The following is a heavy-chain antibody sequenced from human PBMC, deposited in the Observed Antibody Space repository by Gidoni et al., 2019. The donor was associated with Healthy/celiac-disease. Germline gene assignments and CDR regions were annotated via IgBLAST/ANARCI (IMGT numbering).Heavy chain of an antibody. CDR1: GYTFTGYY. CDR3: ARGYVYNVGYCSSTSCQNWFDP. CDR2: INPNSGGT. V-gene: IGHV1-2*02. Sequence: QVQLVQSGAEVKKPGASVKVSCKASGYTFTGYYMHWVRQAPGQGLEWMGWINPNSGGTNYAQKFQGRVTMTRDTSISTAYMELSRLRSDDTAVYYCARGYVYNVGYCSSTSCQNWFDPWGQGTLVTVSS. D-gene: IGHD2-2*01. J-gene: IGHJ5*02.